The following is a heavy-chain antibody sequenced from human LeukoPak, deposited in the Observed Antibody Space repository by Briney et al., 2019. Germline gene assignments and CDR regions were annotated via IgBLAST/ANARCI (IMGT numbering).Heavy chain of an antibody. J-gene: IGHJ4*02. CDR3: ARKSGYSYGYLDY. Sequence: GGSLRLSCAASGFTFSNYGMHWVRQAPGKGLEWVAVIWHDESNKYYADSVEGRFTISRDNPKNTLYLQMNSLRAEDTAVYYCARKSGYSYGYLDYWGQGTLVTVSS. CDR2: IWHDESNK. V-gene: IGHV3-33*01. CDR1: GFTFSNYG. D-gene: IGHD5-18*01.